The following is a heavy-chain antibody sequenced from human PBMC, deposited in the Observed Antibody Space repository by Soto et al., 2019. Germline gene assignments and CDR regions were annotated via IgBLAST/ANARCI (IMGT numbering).Heavy chain of an antibody. CDR3: ARYSSSWLDWFDP. J-gene: IGHJ5*02. V-gene: IGHV4-59*10. Sequence: TISVDRSKNQFSLKLSSVTAADTAVYYCARYSSSWLDWFDPWGQGTLVTVSS. D-gene: IGHD6-13*01.